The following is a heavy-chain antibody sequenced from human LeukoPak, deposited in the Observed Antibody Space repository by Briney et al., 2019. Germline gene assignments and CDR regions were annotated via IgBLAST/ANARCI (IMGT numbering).Heavy chain of an antibody. CDR1: GGSFSGYY. J-gene: IGHJ4*02. D-gene: IGHD3-3*01. Sequence: SVTLSLTCAVYGGSFSGYYWSWIRQPPGKGLEWIGEINHSGSTNYNPSLKSRVTISVDTSKNQFSLKLSSVTAADTAVYYCARDNDFWSGYYSFDFWGRGTLVTVSS. CDR2: INHSGST. V-gene: IGHV4-34*01. CDR3: ARDNDFWSGYYSFDF.